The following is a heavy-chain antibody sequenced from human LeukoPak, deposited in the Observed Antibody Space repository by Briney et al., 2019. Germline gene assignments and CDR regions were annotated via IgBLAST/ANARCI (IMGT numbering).Heavy chain of an antibody. CDR2: TNSSGSTV. J-gene: IGHJ4*02. V-gene: IGHV3-11*04. CDR3: AKDLGDSSSWYLDY. Sequence: KAGGSLTLSCAASGFIFSDYYMSWIRQAPGKGLEWLSYTNSSGSTVYYADSVKGRFTISRDNAKNSLYLQMNSLRTEDTAVYSCAKDLGDSSSWYLDYWGRGTLVTVSS. CDR1: GFIFSDYY. D-gene: IGHD6-13*01.